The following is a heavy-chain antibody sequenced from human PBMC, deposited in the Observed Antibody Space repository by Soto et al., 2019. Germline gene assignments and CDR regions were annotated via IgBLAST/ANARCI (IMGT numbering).Heavy chain of an antibody. D-gene: IGHD3-22*01. CDR1: GFSFNNYA. CDR3: AKDQHYDSSGLDY. J-gene: IGHJ4*02. Sequence: VGSLRLSCAASGFSFNNYAMSWVRQAPGKGLEWVSAISGSGGSTYYADSVKGRFTISRDYSKSTLYLQMNSLRAGDTAVYYCAKDQHYDSSGLDYWGQGTLVTVSS. CDR2: ISGSGGST. V-gene: IGHV3-23*01.